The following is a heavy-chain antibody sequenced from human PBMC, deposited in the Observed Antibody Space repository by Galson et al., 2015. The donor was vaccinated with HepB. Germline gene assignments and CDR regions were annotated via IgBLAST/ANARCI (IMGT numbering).Heavy chain of an antibody. J-gene: IGHJ6*03. CDR1: GFTFSSYG. CDR3: AKERDGGYDFGHYYYMDV. CDR2: ISYDGSNK. D-gene: IGHD5-12*01. V-gene: IGHV3-30*18. Sequence: SLRLSCAASGFTFSSYGMHWVRQAPGKGLEWVAVISYDGSNKYYADSVKGRFTISRDNSKNTLYLQMNSLRAEDTAVYYCAKERDGGYDFGHYYYMDVWGKGTTVTVSS.